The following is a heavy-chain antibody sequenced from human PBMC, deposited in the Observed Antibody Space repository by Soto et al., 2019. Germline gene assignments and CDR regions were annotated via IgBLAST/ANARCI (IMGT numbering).Heavy chain of an antibody. CDR3: ARSSRSLSTQDYYYYGMDV. Sequence: SVKVSCKASGGTFSSYAISWVRQAPGQGLEWMGGVIPIFGTANYAQKFQGRVTITADKSTSTAYMELSSLRSEDTAVYYCARSSRSLSTQDYYYYGMDVWGQGTTVTVSS. CDR2: VIPIFGTA. V-gene: IGHV1-69*06. CDR1: GGTFSSYA. D-gene: IGHD6-6*01. J-gene: IGHJ6*02.